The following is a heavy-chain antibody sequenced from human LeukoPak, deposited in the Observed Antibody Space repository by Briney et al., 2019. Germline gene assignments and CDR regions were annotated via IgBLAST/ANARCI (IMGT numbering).Heavy chain of an antibody. D-gene: IGHD3-9*01. V-gene: IGHV1-69*13. J-gene: IGHJ5*02. CDR2: IIPIFGTA. Sequence: SVKVSCKASGGTFSSYAISWVRQAPGQGLEWMGGIIPIFGTANYAQKFQGRVTITADESTSTAYMELSSLRSEDTAVYYCARRPLTGRDQNKFDPWGQGTLVTVSS. CDR1: GGTFSSYA. CDR3: ARRPLTGRDQNKFDP.